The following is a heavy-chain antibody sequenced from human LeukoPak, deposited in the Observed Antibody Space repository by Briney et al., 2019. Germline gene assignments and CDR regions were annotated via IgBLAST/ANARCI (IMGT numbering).Heavy chain of an antibody. V-gene: IGHV3-20*04. CDR3: VRRDDYYYYYMDV. CDR1: GFTFDDYG. D-gene: IGHD2-21*02. CDR2: INWNGGRT. Sequence: GGSLRLSCAASGFTFDDYGMSWVRQAPGKGLEWVSGINWNGGRTDYADSVKGRFTISRDKSKNSLYLQMNSLRAEDTALYYCVRRDDYYYYYMDVWGKGTKVAVSS. J-gene: IGHJ6*03.